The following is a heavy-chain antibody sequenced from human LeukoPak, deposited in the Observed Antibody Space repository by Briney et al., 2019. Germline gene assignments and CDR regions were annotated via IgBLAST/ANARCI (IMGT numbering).Heavy chain of an antibody. D-gene: IGHD3-16*01. CDR2: ISTYHGNT. Sequence: ASVKVSCKASGYTFNSHGISWVRQAPGQGLEWMGWISTYHGNTNYAQNLQGRVSMTTDTSTSTAHMELRNLKSDDTAVYFCARDNSGEAADISDAFDIWGQGTKVTVSS. CDR1: GYTFNSHG. V-gene: IGHV1-18*01. CDR3: ARDNSGEAADISDAFDI. J-gene: IGHJ3*02.